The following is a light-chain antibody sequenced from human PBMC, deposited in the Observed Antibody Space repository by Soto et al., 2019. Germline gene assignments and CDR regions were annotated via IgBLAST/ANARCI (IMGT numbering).Light chain of an antibody. CDR2: DVT. J-gene: IGLJ1*01. V-gene: IGLV2-18*02. Sequence: QSALTQPPSVSGSPGHSVAISCTGSSSDVGSNNRVSWYHQPPGTAPKLIIYDVTNRPSGVPDRFSGSKSGNTASLTISGLQAEYEADYYSTTSTTIHTNAFGTSTKVT. CDR1: SSDVGSNNR. CDR3: TTSTTIHTNA.